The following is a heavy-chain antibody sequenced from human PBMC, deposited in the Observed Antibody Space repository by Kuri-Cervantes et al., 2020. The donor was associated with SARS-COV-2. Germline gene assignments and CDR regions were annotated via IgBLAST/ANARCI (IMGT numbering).Heavy chain of an antibody. CDR2: IYYSGST. D-gene: IGHD3-22*01. J-gene: IGHJ6*02. Sequence: SETLSLTCTVSGGSISSSSYYWGWIRQPPGKGLEWIGSIYYSGSTYYNPSLKSRVTISVDTSKNQFSLKLSSVTAADTAVYYCARDYYYDSSGYYYDVYYYGMDVWGQGTTVTVSS. V-gene: IGHV4-39*02. CDR1: GGSISSSSYY. CDR3: ARDYYYDSSGYYYDVYYYGMDV.